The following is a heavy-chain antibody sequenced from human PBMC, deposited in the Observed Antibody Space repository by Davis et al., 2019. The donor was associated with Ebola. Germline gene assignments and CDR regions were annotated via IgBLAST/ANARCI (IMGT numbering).Heavy chain of an antibody. Sequence: PSETLSLTCAVSGSSISSGFYWGWIRQPPGKGLEWIGHIYTSGSTNYNPSLKSRVTISVDTSKNQFSLKLSSVTAADTAVYYCARDLEGATIAPWGQGTLVTVSS. J-gene: IGHJ5*02. CDR2: IYTSGST. V-gene: IGHV4-38-2*02. CDR3: ARDLEGATIAP. CDR1: GSSISSGFY. D-gene: IGHD5-12*01.